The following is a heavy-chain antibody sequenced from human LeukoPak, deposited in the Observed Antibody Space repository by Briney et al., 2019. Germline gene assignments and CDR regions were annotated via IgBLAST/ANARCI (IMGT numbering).Heavy chain of an antibody. V-gene: IGHV3-30*02. D-gene: IGHD4-17*01. CDR1: GFTFSSYG. J-gene: IGHJ4*02. CDR2: IRYDGSNK. Sequence: RSGGSLRLSCAASGFTFSSYGMHWVRQAPGKGLEWVAFIRYDGSNKYYADSVKGRFTISRDNSKNTLYLQMDSLRAEDTAVYYCAKVAFTVTTGDYFDYWGQGTLVTVSS. CDR3: AKVAFTVTTGDYFDY.